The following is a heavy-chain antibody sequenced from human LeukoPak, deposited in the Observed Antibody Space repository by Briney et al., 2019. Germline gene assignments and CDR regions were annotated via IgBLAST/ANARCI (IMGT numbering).Heavy chain of an antibody. D-gene: IGHD6-6*01. Sequence: GGSLRLSCAASGFTFSDYYMSWIRQAPGKGLEWVSYISSSGSTIYYADSVKGRFTISRDNAENSLYLQMNSLRAEDTAVYYCARETIAAFNNWFDPWGQGTLVTVSS. CDR2: ISSSGSTI. CDR3: ARETIAAFNNWFDP. V-gene: IGHV3-11*01. CDR1: GFTFSDYY. J-gene: IGHJ5*02.